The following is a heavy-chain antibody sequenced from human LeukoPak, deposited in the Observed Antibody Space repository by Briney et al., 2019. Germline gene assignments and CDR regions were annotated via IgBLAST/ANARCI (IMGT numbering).Heavy chain of an antibody. Sequence: GGSLRLSCAASGFTFSSYGMHWVRQAPGKGLEWVAVISYDGSNKYYADSVKGRFTISRDNAKNSLYLQMNSLRAEDTAVYYCARDGLYSGSYDFDYWGQGTLVTVSS. J-gene: IGHJ4*02. CDR2: ISYDGSNK. CDR3: ARDGLYSGSYDFDY. D-gene: IGHD1-26*01. CDR1: GFTFSSYG. V-gene: IGHV3-30*03.